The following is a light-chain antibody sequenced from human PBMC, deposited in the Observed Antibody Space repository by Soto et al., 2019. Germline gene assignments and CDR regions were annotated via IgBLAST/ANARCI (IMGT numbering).Light chain of an antibody. CDR2: ATS. V-gene: IGKV1-17*01. J-gene: IGKJ2*01. CDR3: LQHNTYPYT. CDR1: QVIRH. Sequence: DIQMTQSPFSLSASVGDRVTITCRASQVIRHLGWFQQKPGEAPKRLIYATSNLESGAPSRFSGSGSGTEFTLTITSMQPEDFATYFCLQHNTYPYTFGQGTTVDIK.